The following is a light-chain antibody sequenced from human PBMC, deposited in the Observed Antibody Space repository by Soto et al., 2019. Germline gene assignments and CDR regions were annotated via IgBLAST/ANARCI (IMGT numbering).Light chain of an antibody. V-gene: IGLV2-11*01. CDR2: DVN. CDR3: CSYAGSYTLV. Sequence: QSVLTQPRSVSGSPGQSVTISCTGTSSDVGGYNYVSWYQQHPGKAPKLMIYDVNKRPSGVPDRFSGSKSGNTASLTISGLQAEDEADYHCCSYAGSYTLVFGTGTKVTVL. CDR1: SSDVGGYNY. J-gene: IGLJ1*01.